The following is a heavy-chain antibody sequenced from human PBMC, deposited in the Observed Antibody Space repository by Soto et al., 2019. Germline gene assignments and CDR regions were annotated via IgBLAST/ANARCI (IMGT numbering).Heavy chain of an antibody. V-gene: IGHV3-30*18. J-gene: IGHJ4*02. CDR1: GFTFSSYG. D-gene: IGHD4-4*01. CDR3: AKDRVYSNYDHFDY. Sequence: GGSLRLSCAASGFTFSSYGMHWVRQAPGKGLEWVSVISYDGSNKYYADSVKGRFTISRDNSKNTLYLQMNSLRAEDTAVYYCAKDRVYSNYDHFDYWGQGTLVTVSS. CDR2: ISYDGSNK.